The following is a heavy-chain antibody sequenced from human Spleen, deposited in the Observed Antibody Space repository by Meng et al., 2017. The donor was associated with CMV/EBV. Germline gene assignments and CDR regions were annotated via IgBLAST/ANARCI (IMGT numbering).Heavy chain of an antibody. CDR1: GFTVISNY. CDR2: IYSGGST. CDR3: APRGVGATPDY. J-gene: IGHJ4*02. V-gene: IGHV3-66*01. Sequence: EVQWVGCGGGFGPPGGSLRLSCAAFGFTVISNYMSWVRQAPGKGLEWVSVIYSGGSTYYADSVKGRFTISRDNSKNTLYLQMNSLRAEDTAVYYCAPRGVGATPDYWGQGTLVTVSS. D-gene: IGHD1-26*01.